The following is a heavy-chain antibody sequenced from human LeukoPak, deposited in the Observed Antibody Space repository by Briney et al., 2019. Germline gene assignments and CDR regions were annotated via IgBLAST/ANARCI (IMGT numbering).Heavy chain of an antibody. J-gene: IGHJ4*02. Sequence: QSGGSLRPSCAASAFTFSSRGMHWVRQAPGKGLEWVAAISYDGSNKYYADSVKGRFTISRDNSKNTLYLQMNSLRAEDTAVYYCARLYSSGWYPDYWGQGTLVTVSS. CDR1: AFTFSSRG. D-gene: IGHD6-19*01. V-gene: IGHV3-33*01. CDR2: ISYDGSNK. CDR3: ARLYSSGWYPDY.